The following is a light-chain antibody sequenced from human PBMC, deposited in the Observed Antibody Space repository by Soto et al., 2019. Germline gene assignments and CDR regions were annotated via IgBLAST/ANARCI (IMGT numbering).Light chain of an antibody. V-gene: IGLV1-44*01. Sequence: QSVLTQPPSASGTPGQSVTISCSGSSSNIGSNSVYWYQQLPGAAPKLLIYSSYRRPSGVPDRFSGSKSGTSASLAISGLQSEDEADYCCAAWDDSLNGPVFGGGTQLTVL. CDR3: AAWDDSLNGPV. CDR2: SSY. CDR1: SSNIGSNS. J-gene: IGLJ3*02.